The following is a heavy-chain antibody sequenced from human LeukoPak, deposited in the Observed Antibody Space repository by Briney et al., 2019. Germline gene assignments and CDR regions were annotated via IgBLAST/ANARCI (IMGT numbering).Heavy chain of an antibody. CDR1: GFTFSSYW. D-gene: IGHD6-13*01. V-gene: IGHV3-74*01. Sequence: GGSLRLSCAASGFTFSSYWMHWVRQAPGKGLVWVSRINSDGSSTSYADSVKGRFTISRDNAKNTLYLQMNRLRAEETAVYYCVTAAGLKLDAFDSWGQGTMVTVSS. J-gene: IGHJ3*02. CDR2: INSDGSST. CDR3: VTAAGLKLDAFDS.